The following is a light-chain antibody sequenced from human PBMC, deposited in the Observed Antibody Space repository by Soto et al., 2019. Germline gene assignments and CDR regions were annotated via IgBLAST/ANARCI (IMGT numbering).Light chain of an antibody. V-gene: IGKV1-39*01. Sequence: DIQMTQSPSSLSASVGDRVTITCRASQSISSYLNWYQQKPGKAPKLLIYAASSLQSGVPSRFSCSGSGTDFTLTISSLQTEDFATFYCQQSYSTSWTFGQGTKVEIK. CDR1: QSISSY. CDR2: AAS. CDR3: QQSYSTSWT. J-gene: IGKJ1*01.